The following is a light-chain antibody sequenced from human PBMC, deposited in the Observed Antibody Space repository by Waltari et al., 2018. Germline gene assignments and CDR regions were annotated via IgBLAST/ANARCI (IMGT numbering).Light chain of an antibody. CDR1: QSISSW. Sequence: DIQMTQSPSTLSASVGDRVTIACRASQSISSWLAWYQQKPGKAPKLLIYKASTLESGVPSRFSSSGSGTEFTLTISSLQPDDFATYYCQHYNTYSRSITFGQGTRLEIQ. J-gene: IGKJ5*01. V-gene: IGKV1-5*03. CDR3: QHYNTYSRSIT. CDR2: KAS.